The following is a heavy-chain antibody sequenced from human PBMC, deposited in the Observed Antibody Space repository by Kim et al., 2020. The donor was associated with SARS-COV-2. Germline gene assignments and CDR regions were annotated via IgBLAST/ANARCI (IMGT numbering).Heavy chain of an antibody. V-gene: IGHV4-59*12. J-gene: IGHJ6*02. D-gene: IGHD3-22*01. Sequence: SLKSRVTISVDTAKNQFSLKLSSVTAADTAVYYCARVVVVNSYYYYGMDVWGQGTTVTVSS. CDR3: ARVVVVNSYYYYGMDV.